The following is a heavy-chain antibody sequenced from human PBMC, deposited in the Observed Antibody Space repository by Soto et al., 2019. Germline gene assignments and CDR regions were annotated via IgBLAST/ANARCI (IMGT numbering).Heavy chain of an antibody. D-gene: IGHD4-17*01. Sequence: EVQLLESGGGLVQPGGSLRLSCLASGFTFSSYAMTWVRQAPGKGLEWVSFVSGSGGDTYDADSVRGRFTISRDNTKNPLFMRLDSLRAEDTAVYCYAKETRDYGDYLDYWGQGPLVTVSS. CDR2: VSGSGGDT. V-gene: IGHV3-23*01. J-gene: IGHJ4*02. CDR1: GFTFSSYA. CDR3: AKETRDYGDYLDY.